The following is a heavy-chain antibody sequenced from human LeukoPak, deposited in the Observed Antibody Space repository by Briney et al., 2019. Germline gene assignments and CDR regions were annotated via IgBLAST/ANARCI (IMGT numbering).Heavy chain of an antibody. CDR1: GFTFSSYA. J-gene: IGHJ4*02. Sequence: GGSLRLSCAASGFTFSSYAMHWVRQAPGKGLEWVSYISSSSSYTNYADSVKGRFTISRDNAKNSLYLQMNSLRAEDTAVYYCARSVYYLDYWGQGTLVTVSS. D-gene: IGHD5/OR15-5a*01. V-gene: IGHV3-21*05. CDR3: ARSVYYLDY. CDR2: ISSSSSYT.